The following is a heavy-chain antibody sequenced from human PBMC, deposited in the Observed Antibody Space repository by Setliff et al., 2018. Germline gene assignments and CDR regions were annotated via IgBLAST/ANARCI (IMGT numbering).Heavy chain of an antibody. CDR2: IYIGGSA. D-gene: IGHD6-19*01. CDR3: AREQWLDPPGYYYMDV. Sequence: TSETLSLTCTVSGGSISSYYWSWIRQPAGKGLEWIGHIYIGGSANYNPSLKSRVTMSIDTSKNQFSLKRNSVTAADMAVYYCAREQWLDPPGYYYMDVWAKGTTVTVSS. V-gene: IGHV4-4*07. CDR1: GGSISSYY. J-gene: IGHJ6*03.